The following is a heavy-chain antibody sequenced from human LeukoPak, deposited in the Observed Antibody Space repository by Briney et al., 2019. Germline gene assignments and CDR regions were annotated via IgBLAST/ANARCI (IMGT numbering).Heavy chain of an antibody. D-gene: IGHD6-6*01. V-gene: IGHV3-11*04. CDR3: ARRSSSSHYYYYYYMDV. CDR2: ISSSGSTI. CDR1: GFTFSDYY. Sequence: GGSLRLSCAASGFTFSDYYMSWIRQAPGKGLEWVSYISSSGSTIYYADSVKGRFTISRDNAKNSLYLQMNSLRAEDTAVYYCARRSSSSHYYYYYYMDVWGKGTTVTVSS. J-gene: IGHJ6*03.